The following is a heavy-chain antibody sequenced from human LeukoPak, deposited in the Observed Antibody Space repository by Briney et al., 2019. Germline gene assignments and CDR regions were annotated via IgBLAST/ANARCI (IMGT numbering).Heavy chain of an antibody. V-gene: IGHV1-2*02. J-gene: IGHJ4*02. Sequence: GASVKVSCKASGYTFTGFYIHWVRQAPGQGLEWMGWIHPNSGGTNYAQKFQGRVTMTRDTSISTAYMELSRLRSDDTAVYYCARVLFYGSGSHYIWGYWGQGTLVTVSS. D-gene: IGHD3-10*01. CDR1: GYTFTGFY. CDR3: ARVLFYGSGSHYIWGY. CDR2: IHPNSGGT.